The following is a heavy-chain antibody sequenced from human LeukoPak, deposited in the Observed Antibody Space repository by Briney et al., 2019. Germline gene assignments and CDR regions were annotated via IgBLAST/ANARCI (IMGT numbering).Heavy chain of an antibody. CDR3: ATEWLHDRPFDY. CDR1: GGSISSSSYY. V-gene: IGHV4-39*01. D-gene: IGHD3-3*01. J-gene: IGHJ4*02. Sequence: SETLSLTCTVSGGSISSSSYYWGWIRQPPGKGLEWIGSIYYSGCTYYNPSLKSRVTISVDTSKNQFSLKLSSVTAADTAVYYYATEWLHDRPFDYWGQGTLVTVSS. CDR2: IYYSGCT.